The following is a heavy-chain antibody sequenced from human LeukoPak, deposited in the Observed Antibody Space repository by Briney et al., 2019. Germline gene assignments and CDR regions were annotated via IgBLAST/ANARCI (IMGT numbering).Heavy chain of an antibody. D-gene: IGHD3-10*01. Sequence: SETLSLTCTVSGGSITSGNYYWNWIRQTAGKGLEWVGRVYTTGYTNYNASLKTRITISLDTSANRFSLRMTSVTAADTGLYFCARGPMARHAFDIWGRGTMVTVSS. CDR3: ARGPMARHAFDI. J-gene: IGHJ3*02. V-gene: IGHV4-61*02. CDR1: GGSITSGNYY. CDR2: VYTTGYT.